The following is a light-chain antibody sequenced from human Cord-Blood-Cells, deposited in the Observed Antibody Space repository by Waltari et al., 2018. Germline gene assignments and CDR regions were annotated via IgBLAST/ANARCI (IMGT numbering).Light chain of an antibody. CDR3: MQALQTPHT. CDR1: Q. V-gene: IGKV2-28*01. CDR2: LGS. Sequence: IVMTQSPLSLPVTPGEPASISCRSSQKPGQSPQLLIYLGSNRASGVPDRFSGSGSGTDFTLKISRVEAEDVGVYYCMQALQTPHTFGQGTKLEIK. J-gene: IGKJ2*01.